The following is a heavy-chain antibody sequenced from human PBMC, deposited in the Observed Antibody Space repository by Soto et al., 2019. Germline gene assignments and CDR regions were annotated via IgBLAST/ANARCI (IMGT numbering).Heavy chain of an antibody. CDR1: GYTFTGYY. CDR3: ARDRDAAPYYDFWSGYSPHYFDY. CDR2: INPNSGGT. Sequence: AASVKVSCKASGYTFTGYYMHWVRQAPGQGLEWMGWINPNSGGTNYAQKFQGRVTMTRDTSISTAYMELSRLRPDDTAVYYCARDRDAAPYYDFWSGYSPHYFDYWGQGTLVTVSS. D-gene: IGHD3-3*01. J-gene: IGHJ4*02. V-gene: IGHV1-2*02.